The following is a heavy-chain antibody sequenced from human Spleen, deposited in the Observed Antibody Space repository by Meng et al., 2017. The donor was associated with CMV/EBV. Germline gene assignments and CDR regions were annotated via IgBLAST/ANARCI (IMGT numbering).Heavy chain of an antibody. CDR1: YD. CDR3: ARHGGYCSSTSCYWGEAFDY. Sequence: YDMHWVRQAPGKGLEWMGGIIPIFGTANYAQKFQGRVTITTDESTSTAYMELSSLRSEDTAVYYCARHGGYCSSTSCYWGEAFDYWGQGTLVTVSS. CDR2: IIPIFGTA. V-gene: IGHV1-69*05. J-gene: IGHJ4*02. D-gene: IGHD2-2*01.